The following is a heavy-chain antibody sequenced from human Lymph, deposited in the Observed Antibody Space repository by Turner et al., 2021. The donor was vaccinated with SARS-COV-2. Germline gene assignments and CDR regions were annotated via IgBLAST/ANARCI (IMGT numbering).Heavy chain of an antibody. Sequence: EVQLLDSGGGLLQPGGSLRLSCAASGFTFNNYAMSWVRKAPGKGLEWVSTSSGSGGSTYYDDSVKGRFIISRDNSKNTLYLQMNSLRAEDTAVYYCANLYPTVSWEFPYGMDVWGQGTTVTVSS. D-gene: IGHD3-16*01. J-gene: IGHJ6*02. CDR2: SSGSGGST. CDR1: GFTFNNYA. V-gene: IGHV3-23*01. CDR3: ANLYPTVSWEFPYGMDV.